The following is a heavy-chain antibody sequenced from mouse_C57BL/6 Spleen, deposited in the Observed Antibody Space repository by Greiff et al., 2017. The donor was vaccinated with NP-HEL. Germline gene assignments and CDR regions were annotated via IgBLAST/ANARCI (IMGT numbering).Heavy chain of an antibody. CDR1: GYAFSSSW. Sequence: QVQLQQSGPELVKPGASVKISCKASGYAFSSSWMNWVKQRPGKGLEWIGRIYPGDGDTNYNGKFKGKATLTADKSSSTAYMQLSSLTSEDSAVYFCAGVSTGTWFAYWGQGTLVTVSA. V-gene: IGHV1-82*01. CDR3: AGVSTGTWFAY. J-gene: IGHJ3*01. D-gene: IGHD4-1*02. CDR2: IYPGDGDT.